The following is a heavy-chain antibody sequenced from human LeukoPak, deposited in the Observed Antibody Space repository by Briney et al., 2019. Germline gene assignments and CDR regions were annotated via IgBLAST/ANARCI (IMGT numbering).Heavy chain of an antibody. D-gene: IGHD3-3*01. CDR1: GGSIGSDY. CDR3: ARLKIRDGAYYYDFWSGYHYYFDY. J-gene: IGHJ4*02. CDR2: IYYTGGT. V-gene: IGHV4-59*08. Sequence: ASETLSLTCTVSGGSIGSDYWTWIRQPPGKGLEYIGYIYYTGGTNYNPSLKSRVTISVDTSKNQFSLKLSSVTAADTAVYYCARLKIRDGAYYYDFWSGYHYYFDYWGQGTLVTVSS.